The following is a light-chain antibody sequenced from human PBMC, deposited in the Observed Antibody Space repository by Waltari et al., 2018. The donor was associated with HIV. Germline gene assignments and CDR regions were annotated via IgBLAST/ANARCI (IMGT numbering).Light chain of an antibody. CDR2: EVT. CDR3: TSYTSSSTLGV. J-gene: IGLJ2*01. CDR1: TRDVGGFDY. Sequence: QSALTQPASVSGSPGQSVTISCTGPTRDVGGFDYVCWYQHHPGKAPKLIIYEVTNRPSGVSTRFSGSKSGNTASLTISGLQAEDEADYFCTSYTSSSTLGVFGGGTRLTVL. V-gene: IGLV2-14*01.